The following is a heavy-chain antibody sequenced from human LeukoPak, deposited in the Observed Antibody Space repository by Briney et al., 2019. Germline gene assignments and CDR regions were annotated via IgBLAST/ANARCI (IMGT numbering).Heavy chain of an antibody. CDR1: GFTFSSYM. J-gene: IGHJ4*02. D-gene: IGHD3-3*01. V-gene: IGHV3-7*01. CDR3: ASGSLSSGILEY. CDR2: IKPDGGEK. Sequence: GGSLRLSCAASGFTFSSYMMTWVRQAPGKGLEWVANIKPDGGEKFYVDSVRGRFTISRDNAKNSLYLQMNSLRAEDTAVYYCASGSLSSGILEYWGQGTLVIVSS.